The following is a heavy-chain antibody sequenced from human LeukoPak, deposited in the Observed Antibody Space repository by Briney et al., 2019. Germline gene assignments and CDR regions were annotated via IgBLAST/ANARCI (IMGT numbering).Heavy chain of an antibody. V-gene: IGHV4-34*01. D-gene: IGHD6-6*01. CDR3: ARPTSIAAVDNWFDP. J-gene: IGHJ5*02. Sequence: SETLSLTCTVSGDSISSYYWSWIRQPPGKGLEWIGEVNHSGSTNYNPSLKSRVTISVDTSKNQFSLKLSSVTAADTAVYYCARPTSIAAVDNWFDPWGQGTLVTVSS. CDR1: GDSISSYY. CDR2: VNHSGST.